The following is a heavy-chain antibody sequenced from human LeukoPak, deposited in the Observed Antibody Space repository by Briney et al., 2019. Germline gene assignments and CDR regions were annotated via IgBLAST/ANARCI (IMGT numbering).Heavy chain of an antibody. D-gene: IGHD1-1*01. CDR1: GFTFSSYA. V-gene: IGHV3-23*01. J-gene: IGHJ2*01. CDR3: AEWNSVYWYFDL. CDR2: ISGSGGST. Sequence: PGGSLRLSCAASGFTFSSYAMSWVRQVPGKGLEWVSSISGSGGSTYYADSVKGRFTISGDNSKNTLYLQMNSLRAEDTALYYCAEWNSVYWYFDLWGRGTLVTVSS.